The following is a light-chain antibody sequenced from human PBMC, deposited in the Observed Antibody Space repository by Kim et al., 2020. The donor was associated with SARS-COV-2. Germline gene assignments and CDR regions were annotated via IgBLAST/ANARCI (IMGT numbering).Light chain of an antibody. CDR3: QQYNKYPWT. Sequence: SSVGDRVTRSWRASQSISSSLAWYQQRPGKAPKLLIYDASSLESGVPARFSGSGSGTDFTLTITSLQPDDFATYYCQQYNKYPWTFGQGTKVDIK. CDR1: QSISSS. J-gene: IGKJ1*01. V-gene: IGKV1-5*01. CDR2: DAS.